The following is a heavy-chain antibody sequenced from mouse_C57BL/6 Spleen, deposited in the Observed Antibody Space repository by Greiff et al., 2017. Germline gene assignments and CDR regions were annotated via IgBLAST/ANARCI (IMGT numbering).Heavy chain of an antibody. CDR1: GSTFTSYW. V-gene: IGHV1-50*01. D-gene: IGHD2-4*01. J-gene: IGHJ2*01. CDR2: IDPSDSYT. CDR3: ASGIYNDYDDPLDY. Sequence: VQLQQPGAELVKPGASVQLSCKASGSTFTSYWMQWVKQRPGQGLEWIGEIDPSDSYTNYNQKFKGKATLTVDTSSSTAYMQLSSLTSEDSAVSYCASGIYNDYDDPLDYWGQGTTLTVSS.